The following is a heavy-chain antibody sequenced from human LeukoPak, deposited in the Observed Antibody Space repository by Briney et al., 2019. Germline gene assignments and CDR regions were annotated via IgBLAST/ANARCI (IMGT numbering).Heavy chain of an antibody. J-gene: IGHJ4*02. D-gene: IGHD2-2*02. Sequence: VASVKVSCKASGGTFSSYAISLVRQAPGQGLEWMGRIIPILGIANYAQKFQGRVTITADKSTSTAYMELSSLRSEDTAVYYCAREQDIVVVPAAISHFDYWGQGTLVTVSS. CDR3: AREQDIVVVPAAISHFDY. CDR1: GGTFSSYA. V-gene: IGHV1-69*04. CDR2: IIPILGIA.